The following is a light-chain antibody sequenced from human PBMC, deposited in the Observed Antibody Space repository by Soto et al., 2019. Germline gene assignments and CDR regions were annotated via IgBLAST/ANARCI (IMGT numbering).Light chain of an antibody. CDR2: DVS. Sequence: QSVLTQPRSVSGSPGQSDTISCTGTSSDVGVYNYVSWYQHHPGKAPRLMIYDVSERPSGVPDRFSGSKSGNTASLTISGLQAEDEADYYCSSYAGSYTYVFGTGTKLTVL. CDR1: SSDVGVYNY. CDR3: SSYAGSYTYV. J-gene: IGLJ1*01. V-gene: IGLV2-11*01.